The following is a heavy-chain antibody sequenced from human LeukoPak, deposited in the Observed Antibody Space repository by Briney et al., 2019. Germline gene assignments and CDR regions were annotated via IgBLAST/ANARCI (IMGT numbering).Heavy chain of an antibody. CDR3: AKDDRWLQFCC. D-gene: IGHD5-24*01. V-gene: IGHV3-53*01. CDR2: IYSGGNT. CDR1: GITVSSNS. Sequence: GGSLRLSGTVSGITVSSNSMSWVRQAPGKGLEWVSFIYSGGNTHNSDSVKGRFTISRDNSRNTVYLQMNSLRAEDTAVYYCAKDDRWLQFCCWGQGTLVTVSA. J-gene: IGHJ4*02.